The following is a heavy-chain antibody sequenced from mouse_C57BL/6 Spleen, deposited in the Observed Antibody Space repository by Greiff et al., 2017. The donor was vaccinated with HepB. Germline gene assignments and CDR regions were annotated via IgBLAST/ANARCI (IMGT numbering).Heavy chain of an antibody. J-gene: IGHJ3*01. Sequence: VKLVESGAELVRPGASVTLSCKASGYTFTDYEMHWVKQTPVHGLEWIGAIDPETGGTAYNQKFKGKAILTADKSSSTAYMELRSLTSEDSAVYYCTRGTYPAWFAYWGQGTLVTVSA. D-gene: IGHD5-1*01. CDR1: GYTFTDYE. CDR2: IDPETGGT. CDR3: TRGTYPAWFAY. V-gene: IGHV1-15*01.